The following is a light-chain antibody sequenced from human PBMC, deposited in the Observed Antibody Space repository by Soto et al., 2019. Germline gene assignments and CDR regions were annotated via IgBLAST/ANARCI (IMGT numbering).Light chain of an antibody. J-gene: IGKJ2*01. Sequence: DIVMPQSPLSLSVTPGEPASISCRSSQSLLYENGYTYFDWYVQKSGQPPQLLIYLGSNRPSGVTDRFSGSVSVTDFKLKISSVETEDVGVYYCMQALQPPYTFGQGTTLESK. V-gene: IGKV2-28*01. CDR2: LGS. CDR1: QSLLYENGYTY. CDR3: MQALQPPYT.